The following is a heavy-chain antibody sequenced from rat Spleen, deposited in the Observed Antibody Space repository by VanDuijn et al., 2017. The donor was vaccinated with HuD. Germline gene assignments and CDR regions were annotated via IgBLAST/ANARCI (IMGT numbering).Heavy chain of an antibody. V-gene: IGHV4-2*01. Sequence: EVRLVESGGGLVQPGRSLKLSCAASGFNFDDSWMGWVRQAPGKGLEWIGEINKDSSKINYVPSLKDKFSISRDNAQNTLNLQMTKLGSEDTGSYYCAREELGVRDWGQGVMVTVSS. J-gene: IGHJ2*01. CDR1: GFNFDDSW. D-gene: IGHD5-1*01. CDR3: AREELGVRD. CDR2: INKDSSKI.